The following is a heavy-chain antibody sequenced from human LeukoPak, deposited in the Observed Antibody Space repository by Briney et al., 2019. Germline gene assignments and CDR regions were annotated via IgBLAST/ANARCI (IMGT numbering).Heavy chain of an antibody. CDR1: GFPFDTYW. J-gene: IGHJ4*02. D-gene: IGHD2-2*01. V-gene: IGHV3-7*04. CDR3: SRHARRSSWSQLDY. CDR2: IKEDGSET. Sequence: PGGSLRLSCSGSGFPFDTYWMSWVRQAPGKGLEWLANIKEDGSETNYVDSVKGRFTISRDNAKNSVYLQMNSLRADDTAVYYCSRHARRSSWSQLDYWGQGTLVAVSS.